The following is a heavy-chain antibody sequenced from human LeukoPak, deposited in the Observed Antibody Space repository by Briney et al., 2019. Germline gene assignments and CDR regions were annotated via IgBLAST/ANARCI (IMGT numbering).Heavy chain of an antibody. CDR1: GFTFHVYA. Sequence: GGSLRLSCAASGFTFHVYAIYWVRQAPGKGLEWVSLISGNGHTISYADSVRGRFTISRDNTKNSLYLQMNSLTTEDTAVYYCARDDGASSLLDFWGQGTLVTVSS. CDR2: ISGNGHTI. V-gene: IGHV3-43*02. CDR3: ARDDGASSLLDF. J-gene: IGHJ4*02. D-gene: IGHD3-16*02.